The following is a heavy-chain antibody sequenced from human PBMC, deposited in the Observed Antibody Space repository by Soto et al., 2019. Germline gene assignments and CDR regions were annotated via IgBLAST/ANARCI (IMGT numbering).Heavy chain of an antibody. D-gene: IGHD3-3*01. Sequence: SETLSLTCAVYGGSFSGYYWSWIRQPPGKGLEWIGEINHSGSTNYNPSLKSRVTISVDTSKNQFSLKLSSVTAADTAVHYCARGAVGYYDFWSGFNRDGMDVWGQGTPVTVYS. V-gene: IGHV4-34*01. CDR2: INHSGST. CDR3: ARGAVGYYDFWSGFNRDGMDV. CDR1: GGSFSGYY. J-gene: IGHJ6*02.